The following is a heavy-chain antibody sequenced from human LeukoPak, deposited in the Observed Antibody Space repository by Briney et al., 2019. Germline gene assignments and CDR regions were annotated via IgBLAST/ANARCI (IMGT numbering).Heavy chain of an antibody. CDR3: ATDDRYSGSYYRDYYYMDV. D-gene: IGHD1-26*01. CDR1: GFTFSSYA. Sequence: GGSLRLSCAASGFTFSSYAMHWVRQAPGKGLEWVAVITYDGSNKYYADSVKGRFTISRDNSKNTLYLQMNSLRAEDTAVYYCATDDRYSGSYYRDYYYMDVWGKGTTVTVSS. V-gene: IGHV3-30-3*01. CDR2: ITYDGSNK. J-gene: IGHJ6*03.